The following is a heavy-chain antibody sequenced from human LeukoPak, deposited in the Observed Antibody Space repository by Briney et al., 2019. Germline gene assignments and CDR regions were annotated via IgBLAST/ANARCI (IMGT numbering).Heavy chain of an antibody. J-gene: IGHJ4*02. CDR1: GGSISSGNYY. CDR3: ARGSYYYDSSGYYDLDY. V-gene: IGHV4-61*02. D-gene: IGHD3-22*01. CDR2: ISVSWSA. Sequence: SQTLSLTCSVSGGSISSGNYYWSWIRQPAGKGLEWIGRISVSWSASYNPSLKSRVIMSVDTSKNQFSLRLSSVTAADTAVYYCARGSYYYDSSGYYDLDYWGQGTLVTVSS.